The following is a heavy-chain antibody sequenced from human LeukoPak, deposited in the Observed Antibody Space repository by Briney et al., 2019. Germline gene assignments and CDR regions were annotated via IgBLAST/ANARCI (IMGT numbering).Heavy chain of an antibody. J-gene: IGHJ4*02. D-gene: IGHD3-22*01. V-gene: IGHV4-4*07. CDR2: IFLSGST. CDR1: GGSISSYY. Sequence: NPSETLSLTCTVSGGSISSYYWSWIRQPAGKGLEWIGRIFLSGSTNYNPSLKSRVTMSIATSKNQFSLSLRSVTAADTAVYYCARENYYDTSDWGQGTLVTVSS. CDR3: ARENYYDTSD.